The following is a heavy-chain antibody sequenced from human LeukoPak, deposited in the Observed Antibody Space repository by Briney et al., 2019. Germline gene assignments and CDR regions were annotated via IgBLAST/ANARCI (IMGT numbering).Heavy chain of an antibody. CDR1: GFTFSSYG. D-gene: IGHD3-22*01. Sequence: PGRSLRLSCAASGFTFSSYGMHWVRQAPGKGLEWVAVISYDGSNKYYADSVKGRFTISRDNSKNTLYLQMNSLRAEDTAVYYCAKLVVITPNDYWGQGTLVTVSS. V-gene: IGHV3-30*18. CDR2: ISYDGSNK. CDR3: AKLVVITPNDY. J-gene: IGHJ4*02.